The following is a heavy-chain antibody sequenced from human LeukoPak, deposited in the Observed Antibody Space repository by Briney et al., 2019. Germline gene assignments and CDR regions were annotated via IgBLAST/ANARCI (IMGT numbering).Heavy chain of an antibody. CDR1: GFTFSSYA. V-gene: IGHV3-23*01. J-gene: IGHJ4*02. Sequence: GGSLRLSCAASGFTFSSYAMSWVRQAPGKGLEWVSAISGSGGSTYYADSVKGRFTISRDNSKNTLYLQMNSLRAEDTAVYYCAKADVWSGYPYYFDYWGQGTLVTVSS. D-gene: IGHD3-3*01. CDR2: ISGSGGST. CDR3: AKADVWSGYPYYFDY.